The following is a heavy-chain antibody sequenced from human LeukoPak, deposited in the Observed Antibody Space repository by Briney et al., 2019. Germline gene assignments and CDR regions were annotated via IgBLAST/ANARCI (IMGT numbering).Heavy chain of an antibody. V-gene: IGHV3-30*18. CDR3: AKADGYNSGSFDY. CDR1: GFTFSSYG. D-gene: IGHD5-24*01. CDR2: ISYDGSNK. J-gene: IGHJ4*02. Sequence: PGGSLRLSCAASGFTFSSYGMHWVRQAPGKGLEWVAVISYDGSNKYYADSVKSRFTISRDNSKNTLYLQMNSLRVEDTAVYYCAKADGYNSGSFDYWGQGTLVTVSS.